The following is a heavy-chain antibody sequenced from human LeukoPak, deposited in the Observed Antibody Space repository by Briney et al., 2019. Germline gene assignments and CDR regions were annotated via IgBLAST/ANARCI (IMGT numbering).Heavy chain of an antibody. V-gene: IGHV4-39*01. Sequence: SETLSLTCNVSGGSISSSSNYWGWIRQPPGKGLEWIGSIYYSGSTYYNPSLKSRVTISVDTSKNQFSLKLSSVTAADTAVYYCARHVNWFDPWGQGTLVTVSS. CDR1: GGSISSSSNY. J-gene: IGHJ5*02. CDR2: IYYSGST. CDR3: ARHVNWFDP.